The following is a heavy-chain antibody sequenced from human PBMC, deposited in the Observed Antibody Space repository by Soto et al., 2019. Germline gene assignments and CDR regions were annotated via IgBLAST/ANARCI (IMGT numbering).Heavy chain of an antibody. CDR2: INSDGSRA. V-gene: IGHV3-74*01. D-gene: IGHD5-12*01. CDR3: IDPFAVDLVS. CDR1: GFIFSNYW. Sequence: EVQLVESGGGLVQPGGSLRLSCAASGFIFSNYWMHWVRQAPWKGLVWVSHINSDGSRATYADSVKGRFTISRDNAKNKLYLQMSSVRAEDSAVYYCIDPFAVDLVSWGPGTLVTVSS. J-gene: IGHJ5*02.